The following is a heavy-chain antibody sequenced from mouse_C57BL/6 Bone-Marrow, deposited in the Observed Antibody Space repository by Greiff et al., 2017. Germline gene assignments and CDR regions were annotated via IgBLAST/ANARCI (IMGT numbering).Heavy chain of an antibody. Sequence: QVQLKQSGAELARPGASVKMSCKASGYTFTSYTMHWVHQRPGQGLEWIGYINPSSGYTKYNQKFKDKATLTADKSSSTAYMQLSSLTSEDSAVYYCARLYYDYDGFAYWGQGTLVTVSA. CDR2: INPSSGYT. CDR3: ARLYYDYDGFAY. CDR1: GYTFTSYT. D-gene: IGHD2-4*01. J-gene: IGHJ3*01. V-gene: IGHV1-4*01.